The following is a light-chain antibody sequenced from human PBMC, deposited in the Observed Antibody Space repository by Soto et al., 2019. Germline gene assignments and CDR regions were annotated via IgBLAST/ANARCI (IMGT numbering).Light chain of an antibody. V-gene: IGLV2-11*01. CDR3: CSYAGSYTLV. Sequence: QSALTQPRSVSGSPGQSVTISCTGTSSDIGGYNYVSWFQHHPGKAPKLMIYDVSKRPSGVIDRFSGSKSSNTASLTISGLQAEDEAAYYCCSYAGSYTLVFGGGTKLTVL. J-gene: IGLJ3*02. CDR2: DVS. CDR1: SSDIGGYNY.